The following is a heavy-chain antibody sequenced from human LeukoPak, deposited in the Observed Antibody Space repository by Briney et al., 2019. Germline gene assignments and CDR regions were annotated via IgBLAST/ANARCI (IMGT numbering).Heavy chain of an antibody. Sequence: ASVTVSCKASGYTFTSYYMHWVRQAPGQGLEWMGIINPSGGSTSYAQKFQGRVTMTRDTSTSTVYMELSSLRSEDTAVYYCARGRFGGIAVAGTDYWGQGTLVTVSS. CDR3: ARGRFGGIAVAGTDY. CDR1: GYTFTSYY. CDR2: INPSGGST. V-gene: IGHV1-46*01. D-gene: IGHD6-19*01. J-gene: IGHJ4*02.